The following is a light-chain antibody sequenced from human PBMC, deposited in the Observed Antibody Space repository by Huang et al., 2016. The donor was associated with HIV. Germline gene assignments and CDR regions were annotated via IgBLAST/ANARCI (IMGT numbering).Light chain of an antibody. Sequence: EIVLTQSPATRSLSPGERATPSCRASQSVSRYLAWYQQKPGQAPRLLIYDASNRATGIPARFSGSGSGTDFTLTISSLEPEDFAVYYCQQRSNWPPYTFGQGTKLEIK. CDR2: DAS. CDR1: QSVSRY. J-gene: IGKJ2*01. V-gene: IGKV3-11*01. CDR3: QQRSNWPPYT.